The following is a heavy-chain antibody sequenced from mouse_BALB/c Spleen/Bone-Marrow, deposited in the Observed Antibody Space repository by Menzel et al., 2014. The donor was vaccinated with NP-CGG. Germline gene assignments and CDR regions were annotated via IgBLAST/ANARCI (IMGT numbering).Heavy chain of an antibody. CDR2: IDPANGNT. Sequence: VQLQQSGAELVKPGASVKLSCTASGFNIKDTHMHWVKQRPEQGLEWIGRIDPANGNTKYDPKFQGKATITADTSSNTAYLQLGSLTSEDTAVYYCARWLLPYGLDYWGQGTSVTVSS. CDR3: ARWLLPYGLDY. V-gene: IGHV14-3*02. CDR1: GFNIKDTH. D-gene: IGHD2-3*01. J-gene: IGHJ4*01.